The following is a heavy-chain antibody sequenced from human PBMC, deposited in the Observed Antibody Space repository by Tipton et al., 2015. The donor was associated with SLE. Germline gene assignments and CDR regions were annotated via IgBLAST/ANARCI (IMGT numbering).Heavy chain of an antibody. V-gene: IGHV3-21*01. CDR3: ARDPRGWGTGYFDY. CDR1: GFGFSSYT. J-gene: IGHJ4*02. Sequence: GSLRLSCAASGFGFSSYTMNWVRQAPGRGLEWVSSIHYTPDNIHYTDSVKGRFTISRDNAKNSVYLQMDSLRAEDTAIYYCARDPRGWGTGYFDYWGQGTVVTVSS. D-gene: IGHD3-16*01. CDR2: IHYTPDNI.